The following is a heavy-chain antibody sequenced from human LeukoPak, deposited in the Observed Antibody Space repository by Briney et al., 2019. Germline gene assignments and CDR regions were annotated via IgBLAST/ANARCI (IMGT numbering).Heavy chain of an antibody. J-gene: IGHJ4*02. CDR2: IYSGGST. V-gene: IGHV3-66*01. CDR3: ARDLLTGDGVYFDY. CDR1: GFTVSSNY. Sequence: PGGSLRLSCAASGFTVSSNYMSWVRQAPGKGLEWVSVIYSGGSTYCADSVKGRFTISRDNSKNTLYLQMNSLRAEDTAVYYCARDLLTGDGVYFDYWGQGTLVTVSS. D-gene: IGHD7-27*01.